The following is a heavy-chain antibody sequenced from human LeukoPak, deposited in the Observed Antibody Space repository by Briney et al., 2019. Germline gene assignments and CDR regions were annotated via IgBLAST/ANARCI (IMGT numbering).Heavy chain of an antibody. CDR2: ISSSSSYI. V-gene: IGHV3-21*01. CDR1: GFAFSSYA. D-gene: IGHD3-22*01. J-gene: IGHJ3*02. Sequence: GGSLRLSCAASGFAFSSYAMSWVRQAPGKGLEWVSSISSSSSYIYYADSVKGRFTISRDNAKNSLYLQMNSLRAEDTAVYYCAVLSGYYISSDAFDIWGQGTMVTVSS. CDR3: AVLSGYYISSDAFDI.